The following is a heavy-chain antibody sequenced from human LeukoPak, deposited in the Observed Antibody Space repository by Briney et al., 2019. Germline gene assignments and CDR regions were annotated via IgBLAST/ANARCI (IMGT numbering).Heavy chain of an antibody. CDR2: ITSTGTTI. V-gene: IGHV3-48*03. Sequence: GGSLRLSCAASGFTFSSYQMTWVRQAPGKGLQWVSYITSTGTTIHYADSVKGRFTISRDNANNSLFLQMNSLRAEDTAVYYCARIYSSGRGNDAVDIWGQGTMVSVSS. D-gene: IGHD6-19*01. CDR3: ARIYSSGRGNDAVDI. J-gene: IGHJ3*02. CDR1: GFTFSSYQ.